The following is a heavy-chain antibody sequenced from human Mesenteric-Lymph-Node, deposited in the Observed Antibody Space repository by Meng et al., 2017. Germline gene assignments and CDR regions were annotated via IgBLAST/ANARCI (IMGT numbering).Heavy chain of an antibody. Sequence: SETLSLTCAVYGGSFSSGTYYWSWIRQPAGKGLEWIGRIYTSGITNYNPSLESRVTISLDTSNNQYSLRLNSVTAADTAVYYCATSTYYFDNSGYMTFDFWGQGTPVTVSS. J-gene: IGHJ4*02. CDR3: ATSTYYFDNSGYMTFDF. V-gene: IGHV4-61*02. CDR2: IYTSGIT. D-gene: IGHD3-22*01. CDR1: GGSFSSGTYY.